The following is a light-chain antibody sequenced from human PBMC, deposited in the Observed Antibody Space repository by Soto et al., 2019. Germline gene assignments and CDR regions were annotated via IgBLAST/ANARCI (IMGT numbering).Light chain of an antibody. Sequence: DIQMTQSPSTLSASVGDRVTITCRASQIISGWLAWYQQKPGEAPKLLIYKTSTLESGVPSRFSGRGSGAEFTLTIRNLQPDDFATYYCQQYSTYPISLGGGTKVDIK. CDR2: KTS. CDR3: QQYSTYPIS. J-gene: IGKJ4*01. CDR1: QIISGW. V-gene: IGKV1-5*03.